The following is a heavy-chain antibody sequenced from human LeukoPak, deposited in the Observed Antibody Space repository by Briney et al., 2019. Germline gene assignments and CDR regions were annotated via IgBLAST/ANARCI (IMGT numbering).Heavy chain of an antibody. D-gene: IGHD3-10*01. Sequence: ASVKVSCKTSGYTFTRYGVSWVRQAPGQGLEWMGWISPHNGNRDYAQKFKDRVTMTKDTSTNTVYLELRSLRPDDTAMYYCARTGYGSGSNDFDFRGQGTLVTVSS. CDR2: ISPHNGNR. CDR1: GYTFTRYG. CDR3: ARTGYGSGSNDFDF. J-gene: IGHJ4*02. V-gene: IGHV1-18*01.